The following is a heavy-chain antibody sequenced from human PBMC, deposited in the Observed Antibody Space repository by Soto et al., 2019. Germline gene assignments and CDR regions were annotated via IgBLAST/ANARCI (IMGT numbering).Heavy chain of an antibody. CDR3: ARHVGGYYLGDFDY. CDR1: GGSISRSSYY. J-gene: IGHJ4*02. D-gene: IGHD5-12*01. V-gene: IGHV4-39*01. CDR2: IYYSGST. Sequence: SETLSLTCTVSGGSISRSSYYWGWIRQPPGKGLEWSGSIYYSGSTYYNPSLKSRVTISVDTSKNQFSLKLSSVTAADTAVYYCARHVGGYYLGDFDYWGQGTLVTVSS.